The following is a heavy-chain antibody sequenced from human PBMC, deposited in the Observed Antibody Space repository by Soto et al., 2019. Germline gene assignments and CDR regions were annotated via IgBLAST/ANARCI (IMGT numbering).Heavy chain of an antibody. D-gene: IGHD5-12*01. CDR2: ISYDGSNK. CDR3: AKPIVATTTYYSYGMDV. J-gene: IGHJ6*02. V-gene: IGHV3-30*18. Sequence: LRLSCAASGFTFSTYGMYWVRQAPGKGLEWVTVISYDGSNKYYADSVKGRFTISRDNSKNTLYLRMDSLRAEDTAVYYCAKPIVATTTYYSYGMDVWGQGTTVTVSS. CDR1: GFTFSTYG.